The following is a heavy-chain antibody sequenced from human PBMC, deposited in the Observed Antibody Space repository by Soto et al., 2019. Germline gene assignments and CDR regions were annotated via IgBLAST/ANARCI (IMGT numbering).Heavy chain of an antibody. CDR2: SSASGACT. V-gene: IGHV3-23*01. CDR3: AKDRRAGGNYGFYSNF. J-gene: IGHJ4*02. Sequence: EVQLLESGGGLVQPGGSLRLSCAASGFTFSSYGMTWVRQSPGKGLEWVSFSSASGACTNNADSVKGRFTISRDNSKNTLYLQMTSLRANDTAVYYCAKDRRAGGNYGFYSNFWGQGALVIVSS. D-gene: IGHD1-7*01. CDR1: GFTFSSYG.